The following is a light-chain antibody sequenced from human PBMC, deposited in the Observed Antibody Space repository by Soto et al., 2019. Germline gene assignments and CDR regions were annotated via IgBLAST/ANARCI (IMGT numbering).Light chain of an antibody. J-gene: IGKJ1*01. Sequence: DLPMTQSPSSLSASVGDRVTITCRASQSISSYLNWYQQKPGKAPKLLIYAASSLQSGVPSRFSGSGSGPDFTLTISSLQPEDFATYSCQQSYSTPRTFGQGTKVEIK. CDR3: QQSYSTPRT. CDR2: AAS. CDR1: QSISSY. V-gene: IGKV1-39*01.